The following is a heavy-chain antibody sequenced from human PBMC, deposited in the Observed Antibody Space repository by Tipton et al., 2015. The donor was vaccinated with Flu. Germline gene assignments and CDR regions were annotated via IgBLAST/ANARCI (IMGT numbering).Heavy chain of an antibody. CDR1: GGSIRSSSYY. J-gene: IGHJ4*02. CDR3: ARVGSDNSALD. V-gene: IGHV4-39*07. D-gene: IGHD4/OR15-4a*01. Sequence: TLSLTCTVSGGSIRSSSYYWGWIRQPPGKGPEWIGSMLYGGSTYYNPSLESRVTISLDTSKNQFSLKLTFVTAADTATYYCARVGSDNSALDWGQGTPVTVSS. CDR2: MLYGGST.